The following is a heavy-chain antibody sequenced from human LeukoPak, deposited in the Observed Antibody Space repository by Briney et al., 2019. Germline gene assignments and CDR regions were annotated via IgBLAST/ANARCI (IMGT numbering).Heavy chain of an antibody. CDR1: AYTFTTYY. V-gene: IGHV1-46*01. Sequence: ASVKVSCKASAYTFTTYYMHWVRQAPGQGLEWMGVINPSGGATGYAQKFLGRVTMTTDTSTSTAYMELRSLRSDDTAVYYCARRPPGPSMVRGVSPSWFDPWGQGTLVTVSS. CDR2: INPSGGAT. CDR3: ARRPPGPSMVRGVSPSWFDP. J-gene: IGHJ5*02. D-gene: IGHD3-10*01.